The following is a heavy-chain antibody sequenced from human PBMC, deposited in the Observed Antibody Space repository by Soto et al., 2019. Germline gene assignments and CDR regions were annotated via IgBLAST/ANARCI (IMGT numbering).Heavy chain of an antibody. J-gene: IGHJ4*02. Sequence: QITLKESGPTLVKPTQSLTLTCTFSGFSLSTSGVGVGWIRQPPGKALEWLALIYWDDDKRYSPSLKSRLTITKDTSKNQVVLTMTNMDPVDTATYFCAYSRYTGSGVDYWGQGTLVTVSS. CDR2: IYWDDDK. V-gene: IGHV2-5*02. CDR1: GFSLSTSGVG. CDR3: AYSRYTGSGVDY. D-gene: IGHD3-10*01.